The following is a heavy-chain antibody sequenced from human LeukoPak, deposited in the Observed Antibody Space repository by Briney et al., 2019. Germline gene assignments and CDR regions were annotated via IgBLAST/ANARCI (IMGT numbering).Heavy chain of an antibody. CDR2: ISYDGSNK. CDR1: GFPFSSYG. Sequence: GSLRLSFAASGFPFSSYGMHWVRQAPGKGLEWVAVISYDGSNKYYADSVKGRFTISRDNSKNTLYLQMNSLRAEDTAVYYWYGGDDAFDIWGQGTMVTVSS. D-gene: IGHD3-10*01. CDR3: YGGDDAFDI. J-gene: IGHJ3*02. V-gene: IGHV3-30*03.